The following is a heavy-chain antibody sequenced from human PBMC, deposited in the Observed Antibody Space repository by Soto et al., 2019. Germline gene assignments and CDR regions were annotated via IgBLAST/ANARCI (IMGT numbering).Heavy chain of an antibody. V-gene: IGHV4-39*01. CDR3: ARHYGYRSSTSCYDFDY. CDR2: IYYSGST. CDR1: GGSISSSSYY. J-gene: IGHJ4*02. D-gene: IGHD2-2*01. Sequence: QLQLQESGPGLVKPSETLSLTCTVSGGSISSSSYYWGWIRQPPGKGLEWIGSIYYSGSTYYNPSLKSRVTISVDTSKNQFSLKLSSVTAADTAVYYCARHYGYRSSTSCYDFDYWGQGTLVTVSS.